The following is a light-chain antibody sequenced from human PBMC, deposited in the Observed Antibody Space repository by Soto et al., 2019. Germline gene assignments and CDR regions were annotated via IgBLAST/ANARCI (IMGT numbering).Light chain of an antibody. CDR1: QSVRSN. Sequence: EIVMTQSPATLSVSPGERATLSCRASQSVRSNLAWYQQKPGQTPKLLIYVATTRPTGIPAMFSGSGSGTEFTLTISRRQSEDFAVYYCQQYNVWPLTFGGGTKVEFK. J-gene: IGKJ4*01. CDR2: VAT. V-gene: IGKV3-15*01. CDR3: QQYNVWPLT.